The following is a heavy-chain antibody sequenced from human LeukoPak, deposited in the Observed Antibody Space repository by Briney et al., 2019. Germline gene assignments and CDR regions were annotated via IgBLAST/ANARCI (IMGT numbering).Heavy chain of an antibody. CDR1: GFTFTNYN. J-gene: IGHJ4*02. D-gene: IGHD3-10*01. Sequence: ASVKVSCKASGFTFTNYNLHWVRQAPGQRLEWMGIINPSGGSTNYAQNFQGRVTMTRDTSTSTVYMELSSLRAEDTAVYYCARDEVWFGEFHFDYWGQGTLVTVSS. V-gene: IGHV1-46*01. CDR3: ARDEVWFGEFHFDY. CDR2: INPSGGST.